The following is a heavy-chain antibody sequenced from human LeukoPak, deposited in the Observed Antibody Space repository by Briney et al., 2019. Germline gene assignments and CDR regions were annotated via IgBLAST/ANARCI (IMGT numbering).Heavy chain of an antibody. CDR1: GFTFSSYA. V-gene: IGHV3-23*01. CDR2: ISGSGGST. CDR3: AKDVPGYSYGLLGYYFDY. D-gene: IGHD5-18*01. Sequence: GGSLTLSCAPSGFTFSSYAMSWVRQAPGKGLEWVSAISGSGGSTYYADSVKGRLTISRDNSKNTLYLQMNSLRAEDTAVYYCAKDVPGYSYGLLGYYFDYWGQGTLVTVSS. J-gene: IGHJ4*02.